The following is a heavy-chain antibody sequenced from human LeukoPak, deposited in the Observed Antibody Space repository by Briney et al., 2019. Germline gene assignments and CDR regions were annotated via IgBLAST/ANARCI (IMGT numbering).Heavy chain of an antibody. Sequence: GGSLRLSCAASGFTFSSYSMNWVRQAPGKGLEWVSYISSSSSTIYYADSVKGRFTISRDNAKNSLYLQMNSLRDEDTAVYYCVRGCPLEMGDAFDIWGQGTMVTVSS. CDR2: ISSSSSTI. CDR3: VRGCPLEMGDAFDI. V-gene: IGHV3-48*02. D-gene: IGHD5-24*01. J-gene: IGHJ3*02. CDR1: GFTFSSYS.